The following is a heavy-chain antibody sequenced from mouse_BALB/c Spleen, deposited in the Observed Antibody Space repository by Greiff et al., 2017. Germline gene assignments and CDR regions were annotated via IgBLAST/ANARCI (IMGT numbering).Heavy chain of an antibody. CDR1: GYSFTSYW. Sequence: QVQLQQSGPQLVRPGASVKISCKASGYSFTSYWMHWVKQRPGQGLEWIGMIDPSDSETRLNQKFKDKATLTVDKSSSTAYMQLSSPTSEDSAVYYCARSAYYGSSYPFAYWGQGTLVTVS. CDR2: IDPSDSET. CDR3: ARSAYYGSSYPFAY. D-gene: IGHD1-1*01. V-gene: IGHV1S126*01. J-gene: IGHJ3*01.